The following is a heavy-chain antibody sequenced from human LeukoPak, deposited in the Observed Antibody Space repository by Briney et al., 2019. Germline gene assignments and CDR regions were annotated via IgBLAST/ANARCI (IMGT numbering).Heavy chain of an antibody. J-gene: IGHJ4*02. CDR3: ARDKTTIFGVVTYYFDY. Sequence: GGSLRLSCAASGFTFSSYAMHWVRQAPGKGLEWVAVISYDGSNKYYADSVKGRFTISRDNSRNTLYLQMNSLRAEDTAVYYCARDKTTIFGVVTYYFDYWGQGTLVTVSS. CDR2: ISYDGSNK. CDR1: GFTFSSYA. D-gene: IGHD3-3*01. V-gene: IGHV3-30*04.